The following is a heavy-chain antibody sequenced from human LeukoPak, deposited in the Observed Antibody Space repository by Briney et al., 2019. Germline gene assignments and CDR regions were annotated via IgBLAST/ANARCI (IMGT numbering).Heavy chain of an antibody. CDR2: MNPNSGDT. V-gene: IGHV1-2*02. J-gene: IGHJ6*02. Sequence: ASVKVSCKASGYTFTGYYMHWVRQAPGQGLEWMGWMNPNSGDTNYAQKFQGRVTMTRDTSISTAYMELSRLRSDDTAVYYCARDLFLEWLYPGYYYYGMDVWGQGTTVTVSS. CDR1: GYTFTGYY. D-gene: IGHD3-3*01. CDR3: ARDLFLEWLYPGYYYYGMDV.